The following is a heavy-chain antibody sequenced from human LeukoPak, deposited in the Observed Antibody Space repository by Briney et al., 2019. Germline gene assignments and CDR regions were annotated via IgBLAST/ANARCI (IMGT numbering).Heavy chain of an antibody. V-gene: IGHV1-69*04. CDR2: IVAMDDIA. J-gene: IGHJ4*02. Sequence: GASVKVSCKASGDSFSSYAISWVRQAPGQGLEWMGRIVAMDDIANYAQKFQDRVTITADKSTGTVYMELSSLRSDDTAVYYCAKDRGWQYADYETVAVEHWGQGTLVTVSS. CDR1: GDSFSSYA. CDR3: AKDRGWQYADYETVAVEH. D-gene: IGHD4-17*01.